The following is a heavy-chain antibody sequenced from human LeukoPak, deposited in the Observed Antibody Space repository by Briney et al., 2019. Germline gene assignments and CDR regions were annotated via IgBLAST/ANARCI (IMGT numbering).Heavy chain of an antibody. V-gene: IGHV3-23*01. CDR1: GFTFINYA. Sequence: PGGSLRLSCVDSGFTFINYAMNWVRQAPGKGLEWVSAISGSGGNTYYADSVKGRLTISIDNSRNTLFLQINSLRAEDTAVYYCAKAGGLDHYYYMDVWGKGSTATVSS. CDR3: AKAGGLDHYYYMDV. J-gene: IGHJ6*03. CDR2: ISGSGGNT.